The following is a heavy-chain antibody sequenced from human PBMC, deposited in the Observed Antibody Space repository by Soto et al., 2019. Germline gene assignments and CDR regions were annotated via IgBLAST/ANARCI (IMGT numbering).Heavy chain of an antibody. CDR3: ARSEIVYGSGGYYFDY. CDR2: INHSGST. J-gene: IGHJ4*02. V-gene: IGHV4-34*01. D-gene: IGHD3-10*01. CDR1: SESFSGHY. Sequence: SETLSLTCAVSSESFSGHYWSWIRQPPGKGLEWIGEINHSGSTNYNPSLKSRLTMSVDTSNNQLSLKLSSVTAADTAVYYCARSEIVYGSGGYYFDYWGQGTLVTVSS.